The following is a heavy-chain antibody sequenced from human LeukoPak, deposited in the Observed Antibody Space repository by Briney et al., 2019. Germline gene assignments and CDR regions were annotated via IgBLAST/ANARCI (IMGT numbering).Heavy chain of an antibody. CDR1: GFTFSSYS. J-gene: IGHJ4*02. CDR2: ISSSRSYI. V-gene: IGHV3-21*01. Sequence: PGGSLRLSCAASGFTFSSYSMNWVRQAPGKGLEWVSSISSSRSYIYYADSVKGRFTISRDNAKNSLYLQMNSLRAEDTAVYYCARGLAEASTRGPYWGQGTLVTVSS. D-gene: IGHD2-2*01. CDR3: ARGLAEASTRGPY.